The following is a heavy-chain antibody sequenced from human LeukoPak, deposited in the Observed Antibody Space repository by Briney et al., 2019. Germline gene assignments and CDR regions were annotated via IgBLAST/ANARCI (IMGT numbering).Heavy chain of an antibody. V-gene: IGHV3-23*01. D-gene: IGHD2-15*01. J-gene: IGHJ4*02. CDR1: GFTFSTYA. CDR2: ISGGGAST. Sequence: GVSLRLSCAASGFTFSTYAMSWVRQAPGKGLEWVSAISGGGASTYYADSVKGRFTISRDNSKNTLYLQMNSLRAEDTAVYNCAKVKRCSGGSCYPLGRLDYWGQGTLVTVSS. CDR3: AKVKRCSGGSCYPLGRLDY.